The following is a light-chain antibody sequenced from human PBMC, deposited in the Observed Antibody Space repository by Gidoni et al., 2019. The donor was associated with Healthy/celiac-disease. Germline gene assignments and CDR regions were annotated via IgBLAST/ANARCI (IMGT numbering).Light chain of an antibody. CDR1: QGIRNV. CDR3: IQHNSYTNT. CDR2: AAS. J-gene: IGKJ4*01. Sequence: DIQMTQSPSSLSASVGDRVTITCRASQGIRNVLGWYKQRPEKAPKRLIYAASSLQSKVPSRFRGSGSGTEFTIKISSIKNEDYANYYGIQHNSYTNTFGGGTKVEIK. V-gene: IGKV1-17*01.